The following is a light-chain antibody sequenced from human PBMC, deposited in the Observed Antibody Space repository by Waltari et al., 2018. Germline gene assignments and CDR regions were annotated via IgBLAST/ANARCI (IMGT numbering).Light chain of an antibody. CDR1: QSIGNW. CDR2: KAS. J-gene: IGKJ1*01. V-gene: IGKV1-5*03. Sequence: DILMTQSPSTLSASVGDRVTITCRASQSIGNWLAWYQQKSGKVPKALIYKASVLASGVPSRFSGSGSETEFTLIISGLQVDDAATYYCQQYNNAWMFGQGTKVEIK. CDR3: QQYNNAWM.